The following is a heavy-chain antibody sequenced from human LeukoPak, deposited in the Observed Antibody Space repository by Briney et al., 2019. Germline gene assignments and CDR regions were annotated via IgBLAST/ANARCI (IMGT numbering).Heavy chain of an antibody. Sequence: ESGPTLVKPTQTLTLTCTFSGFSLSTSGVGVGWIRQPPGKALEWLALIYWNDDKRYSPSLKSRLTITKDTSKNQVVLTMTNMDPVDTATYYCAHRRRPNIVVVPAAPDFDYWGQGTLVTVSS. CDR1: GFSLSTSGVG. V-gene: IGHV2-5*01. D-gene: IGHD2-2*01. CDR2: IYWNDDK. CDR3: AHRRRPNIVVVPAAPDFDY. J-gene: IGHJ4*02.